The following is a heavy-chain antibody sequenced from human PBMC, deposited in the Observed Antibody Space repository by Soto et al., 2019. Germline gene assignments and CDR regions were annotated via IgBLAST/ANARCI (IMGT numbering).Heavy chain of an antibody. V-gene: IGHV3-30*18. Sequence: QVQLVESGGGVVQPGRSLRLSCVASGFTFSTYGMHWVRQAPGKGLEWVAVISYDGNNKYYADSVKGRLTISRDNSKNTVYLQMSRLRVEDRAVYCCGKGQHCSSTSCYFYHYGMDVWGQGTTVAVSS. CDR1: GFTFSTYG. D-gene: IGHD2-2*01. J-gene: IGHJ6*02. CDR2: ISYDGNNK. CDR3: GKGQHCSSTSCYFYHYGMDV.